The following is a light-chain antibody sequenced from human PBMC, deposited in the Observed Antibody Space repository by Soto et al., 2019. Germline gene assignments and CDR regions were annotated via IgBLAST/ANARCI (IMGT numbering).Light chain of an antibody. J-gene: IGKJ4*01. Sequence: DIQLTQSPSSLSASVGDRVTITCRVSQGISSYLNWYRQKPGKVPKLLIYSASNLERGVPSRFSGSGSGTDFTFTISSLQAEDTATYYCQQYDDIPPMTFGGGTKVDIK. CDR1: QGISSY. CDR2: SAS. V-gene: IGKV1-33*01. CDR3: QQYDDIPPMT.